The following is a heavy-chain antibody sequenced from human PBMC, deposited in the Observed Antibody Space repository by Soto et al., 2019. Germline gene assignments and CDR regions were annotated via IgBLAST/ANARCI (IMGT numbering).Heavy chain of an antibody. CDR1: GYTFTSYG. CDR2: ISAYNGNT. D-gene: IGHD6-13*01. CDR3: ARAGYSSSWSEGFQH. V-gene: IGHV1-18*01. Sequence: PGASVKVSCKASGYTFTSYGISWVRQAPGQGLEWMGWISAYNGNTNYAQKLQGRVTMTTDTSTSTAYMELRSLRSDDTAVYYCARAGYSSSWSEGFQHWGQGTLVTVSS. J-gene: IGHJ1*01.